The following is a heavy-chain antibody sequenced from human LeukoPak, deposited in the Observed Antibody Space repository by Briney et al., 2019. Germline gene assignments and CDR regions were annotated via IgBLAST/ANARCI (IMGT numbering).Heavy chain of an antibody. J-gene: IGHJ4*02. CDR3: ANPDYYDSSGLDY. CDR2: ISYDGSNK. D-gene: IGHD3-22*01. V-gene: IGHV3-30-3*01. Sequence: PGGSLRLSCAASGFTFSSYAMHWVRQAPGKGLEWVAVISYDGSNKYYADSVKGRFTISRDNSKNTLYLQMNSLRAEDTAVYYCANPDYYDSSGLDYWGQGTLVTVSS. CDR1: GFTFSSYA.